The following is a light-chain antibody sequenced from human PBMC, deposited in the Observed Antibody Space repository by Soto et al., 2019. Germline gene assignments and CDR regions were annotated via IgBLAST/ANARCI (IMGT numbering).Light chain of an antibody. CDR1: QSTSSY. V-gene: IGKV1-39*01. CDR2: AAS. Sequence: DIQMTQPPSSLSASVGDIVTITCRASQSTSSYLNWYQQKPGQAPKLLIYAASSLQSGVPSRFSGNGSGTDFTLAISSLQPEDSATYYCQQSYSTPRTFGEGTKVVIK. CDR3: QQSYSTPRT. J-gene: IGKJ1*01.